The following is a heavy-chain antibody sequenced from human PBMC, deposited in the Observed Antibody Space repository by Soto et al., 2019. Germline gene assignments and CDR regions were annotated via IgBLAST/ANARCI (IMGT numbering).Heavy chain of an antibody. CDR2: INHSGST. V-gene: IGHV4-34*01. Sequence: SETLSLTCAVYGGSFSGYYWSWIRQPPGKGLEWIGEINHSGSTNYNPSLKSRVTISVDTSKNQFSLKLGSVTAADTAVYYWARLDKGAGAGKNYYYMDVWGKGTTVTVSS. CDR1: GGSFSGYY. J-gene: IGHJ6*03. D-gene: IGHD6-13*01. CDR3: ARLDKGAGAGKNYYYMDV.